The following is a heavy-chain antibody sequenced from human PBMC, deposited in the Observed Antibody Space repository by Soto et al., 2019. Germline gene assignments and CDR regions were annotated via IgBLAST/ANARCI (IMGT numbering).Heavy chain of an antibody. CDR2: IWYDGSNK. CDR1: GFTFSSYG. Sequence: GGSLRLSCASSGFTFSSYGMHWVRQAPGKGLEWVAVIWYDGSNKYYADSVKGRFTISRDNSKNTLYLQMNSLRAEDTAVYYCARDYDSSGYPRYYFDYWGQGTLVTVSS. D-gene: IGHD3-22*01. J-gene: IGHJ4*02. CDR3: ARDYDSSGYPRYYFDY. V-gene: IGHV3-33*01.